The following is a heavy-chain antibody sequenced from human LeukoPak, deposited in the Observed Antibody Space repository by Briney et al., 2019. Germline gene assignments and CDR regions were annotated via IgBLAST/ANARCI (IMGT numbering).Heavy chain of an antibody. D-gene: IGHD3-10*01. CDR2: IILIFGTA. CDR3: ATPRAGYGSGSYYLDFQH. CDR1: GGTFSSYA. J-gene: IGHJ1*01. V-gene: IGHV1-69*05. Sequence: AASVKVSCKASGGTFSSYAISWVRQAPGQGLEWMGGIILIFGTANYAQKFQGRVTITTDESTSTAYMELSSLRSEDTAVYYCATPRAGYGSGSYYLDFQHWGQGTLVTVSS.